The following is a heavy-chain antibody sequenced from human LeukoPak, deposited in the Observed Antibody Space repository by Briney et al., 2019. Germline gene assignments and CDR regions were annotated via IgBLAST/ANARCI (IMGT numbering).Heavy chain of an antibody. D-gene: IGHD3-9*01. CDR2: IYYSGST. CDR3: ASQYYDILTGYYTAPFDY. Sequence: PSETLPHTRPDSGGSIRCYYWSWLRQPPGKGLDWIGYIYYSGSTNYNPSLKRRVTISVDKSKNQFYQKLSSVTAADTAVYYCASQYYDILTGYYTAPFDYGGQGTLVTVSS. J-gene: IGHJ4*02. V-gene: IGHV4-59*01. CDR1: GGSIRCYY.